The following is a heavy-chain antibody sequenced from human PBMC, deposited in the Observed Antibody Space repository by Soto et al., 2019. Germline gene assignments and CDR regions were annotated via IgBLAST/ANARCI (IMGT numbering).Heavy chain of an antibody. V-gene: IGHV3-11*01. CDR1: GFTFSDYY. J-gene: IGHJ6*01. CDR2: ISSSGSTI. CDR3: ARDKEYSYGYDYYYGMDV. Sequence: GGSLRLSCAASGFTFSDYYMSWIRQAPGKGLEWVSYISSSGSTIYYADSVKGRFTISRDNAKNSLYLQMNSLRAEDTAVYYCARDKEYSYGYDYYYGMDVWGQGTTVTVS. D-gene: IGHD5-18*01.